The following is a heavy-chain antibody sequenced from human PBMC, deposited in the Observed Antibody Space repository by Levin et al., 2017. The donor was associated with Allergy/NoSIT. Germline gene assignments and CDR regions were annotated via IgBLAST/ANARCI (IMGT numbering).Heavy chain of an antibody. Sequence: SETLSLTCTVSGGSISSYYWSWIRQPPGKGLEWIGYIYYSGSTNYNPSLKSRVTISVDTSKNQFSLKLNSVTAADTAVYYCARDQYGSGSYYYNPTDYYYMDVWGKGTTVTVSS. J-gene: IGHJ6*03. CDR1: GGSISSYY. V-gene: IGHV4-59*01. D-gene: IGHD3-10*01. CDR2: IYYSGST. CDR3: ARDQYGSGSYYYNPTDYYYMDV.